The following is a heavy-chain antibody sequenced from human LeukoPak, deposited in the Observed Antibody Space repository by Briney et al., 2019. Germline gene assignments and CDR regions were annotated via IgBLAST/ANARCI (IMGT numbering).Heavy chain of an antibody. CDR3: ARASEIVGASRGYFDY. J-gene: IGHJ4*02. CDR1: GFTFSSYS. D-gene: IGHD1-26*01. CDR2: ISSSSSYI. V-gene: IGHV3-21*01. Sequence: GGSLRLSCAASGFTFSSYSMNWVRQAPGKGLEWVSSISSSSSYIYYADSVKGRFTISRDNAKNSLYLQMNSLRAEDTAVYYCARASEIVGASRGYFDYWGQGTLVTVSS.